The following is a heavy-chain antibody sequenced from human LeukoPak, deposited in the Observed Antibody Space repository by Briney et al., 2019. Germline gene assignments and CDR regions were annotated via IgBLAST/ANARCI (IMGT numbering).Heavy chain of an antibody. D-gene: IGHD6-19*01. V-gene: IGHV4-39*01. Sequence: SETLSLTCTVSGGSIRSSSYYWGWIRQPPGKGLEWIGSIYYSGSTYYNASLKSRGTISVDTSKNQFSLRLNSATAADTAVYFCARQVVAVAGTGYFDYWGQGTLVTVSS. CDR2: IYYSGST. CDR1: GGSIRSSSYY. CDR3: ARQVVAVAGTGYFDY. J-gene: IGHJ4*02.